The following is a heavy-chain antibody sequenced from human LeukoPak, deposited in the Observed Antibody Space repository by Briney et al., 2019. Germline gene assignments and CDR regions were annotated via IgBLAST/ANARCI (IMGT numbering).Heavy chain of an antibody. J-gene: IGHJ1*01. D-gene: IGHD4-17*01. Sequence: PGGSLRLSCAASGFTFSSYSMSWVRQAPGKGLEWVSSISSRSKHIYSADAVQGRFTIFRDDEKHSLFLQMDSLRVEDTAMYYCVRDCSTVTTAYLHHWGQGTLLAVSS. V-gene: IGHV3-21*04. CDR1: GFTFSSYS. CDR2: ISSRSKHI. CDR3: VRDCSTVTTAYLHH.